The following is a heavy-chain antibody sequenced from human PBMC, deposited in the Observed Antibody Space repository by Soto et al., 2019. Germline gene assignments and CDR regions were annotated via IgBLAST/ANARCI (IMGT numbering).Heavy chain of an antibody. D-gene: IGHD6-19*01. V-gene: IGHV3-53*01. CDR2: IYSGGST. J-gene: IGHJ4*02. CDR1: GFTVSSNY. Sequence: GGSLRLSCAASGFTVSSNYMSWVRQAPGKGLEWVSVIYSGGSTYYADSVKGRFTISRDNSKNTLYLQMNSLRAEDTAVYYCARYNSSGWEKSFDYWGQGTLVTVSS. CDR3: ARYNSSGWEKSFDY.